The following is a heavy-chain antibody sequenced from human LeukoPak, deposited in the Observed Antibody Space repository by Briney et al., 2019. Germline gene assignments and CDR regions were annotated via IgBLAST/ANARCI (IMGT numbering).Heavy chain of an antibody. V-gene: IGHV5-51*01. CDR2: IYPGDSDT. CDR1: GYSFTSYW. CDR3: ATLWASGWQNPLGY. D-gene: IGHD6-19*01. J-gene: IGHJ4*02. Sequence: GESLKISCKGSGYSFTSYWIAWVRQMPGKGLEWLGIIYPGDSDTRYSPSFQGQVTISADKSIGTTYLQWSSRKASDTAKYYCATLWASGWQNPLGYWGQGTLVTVSS.